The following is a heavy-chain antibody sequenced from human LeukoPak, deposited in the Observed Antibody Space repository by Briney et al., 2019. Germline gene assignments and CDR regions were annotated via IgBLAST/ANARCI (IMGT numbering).Heavy chain of an antibody. V-gene: IGHV3-74*01. D-gene: IGHD2-15*01. CDR1: GFTFSNYW. CDR2: INSDGSST. J-gene: IGHJ5*02. CDR3: ARSDDIIDRFDP. Sequence: EGSLRLSCAASGFTFSNYWMHWVRQSPGKGLVWVSRINSDGSSTSYADSVKGRFTISRDNAKNTLYLQMNSLRAEDTAVYYCARSDDIIDRFDPWGQGTLVTVSS.